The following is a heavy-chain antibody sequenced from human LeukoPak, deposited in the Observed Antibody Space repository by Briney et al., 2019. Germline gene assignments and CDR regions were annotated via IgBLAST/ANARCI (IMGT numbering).Heavy chain of an antibody. Sequence: GGSLRLSCAASGFTFSNYWMSWVRQAPGKGLEWVANIKQDRSEKYYVDSVKGRFTISRDNAKNSLYLQMNSLRAEDTAVYYCARGGQGNWPTPFDYWGQGTLVTVSS. J-gene: IGHJ4*02. CDR2: IKQDRSEK. CDR1: GFTFSNYW. D-gene: IGHD1-1*01. V-gene: IGHV3-7*01. CDR3: ARGGQGNWPTPFDY.